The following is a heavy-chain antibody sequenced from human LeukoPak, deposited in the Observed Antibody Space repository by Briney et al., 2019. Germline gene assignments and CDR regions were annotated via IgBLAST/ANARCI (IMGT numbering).Heavy chain of an antibody. D-gene: IGHD4-17*01. Sequence: SETLSLTCTVSGGSISSSSYYWGWIRQPPGKGLEWIGSIYYSGSTYYNPSLKSRVTISVDTSKNQFSLKLSSVTAADTAVYYCARDIVTVTTSYGMDVWGQGTTVTVSS. J-gene: IGHJ6*02. V-gene: IGHV4-39*07. CDR1: GGSISSSSYY. CDR3: ARDIVTVTTSYGMDV. CDR2: IYYSGST.